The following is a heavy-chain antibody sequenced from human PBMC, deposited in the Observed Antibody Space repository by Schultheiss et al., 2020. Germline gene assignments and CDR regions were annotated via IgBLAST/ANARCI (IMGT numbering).Heavy chain of an antibody. CDR3: ARGGSNCSSTSCYDGEDYYYGMDV. D-gene: IGHD2-2*01. Sequence: SETLSLTCAVSGGSISNSNWWSWVRQPPGKGLEWIGEINHSGSTNYNPSLKSRVTISVDTSKNQFSLKLSSVTAADTAVYYCARGGSNCSSTSCYDGEDYYYGMDVWGQGTTVNVYS. V-gene: IGHV4-4*02. CDR2: INHSGST. CDR1: GGSISNSNW. J-gene: IGHJ6*02.